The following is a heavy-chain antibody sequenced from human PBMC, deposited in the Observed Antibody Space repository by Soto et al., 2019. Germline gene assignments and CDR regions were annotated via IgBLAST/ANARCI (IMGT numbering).Heavy chain of an antibody. V-gene: IGHV3-13*01. D-gene: IGHD6-19*01. J-gene: IGHJ6*03. CDR3: ARDKGSGWPGYYYDYMDV. CDR2: IGTAGDT. Sequence: EVQLVESGGGLVQPGGYLRLSCAASGFTFSSYDMHWVRQATGKGLEWVSAIGTAGDTYYPGSVKGRFTIARENAKNSLYLQMNSLRAEDTAVYYCARDKGSGWPGYYYDYMDVW. CDR1: GFTFSSYD.